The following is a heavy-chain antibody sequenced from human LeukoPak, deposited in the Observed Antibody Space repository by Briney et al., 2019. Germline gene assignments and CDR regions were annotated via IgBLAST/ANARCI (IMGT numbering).Heavy chain of an antibody. D-gene: IGHD3-10*01. CDR2: ISGSGGST. Sequence: GGSLTLSCAASGFTFSSYAMSWVRQPPGKGLEWVSAISGSGGSTYYADSVKGRFTISRDNSKHTLYLQMNSLRAEDTAVYYCAKELVRDYYGSGSYFDYWGQGTLVTVSS. V-gene: IGHV3-23*01. CDR3: AKELVRDYYGSGSYFDY. CDR1: GFTFSSYA. J-gene: IGHJ4*02.